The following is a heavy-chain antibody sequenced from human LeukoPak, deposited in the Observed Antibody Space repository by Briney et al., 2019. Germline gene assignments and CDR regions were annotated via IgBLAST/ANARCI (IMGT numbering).Heavy chain of an antibody. D-gene: IGHD6-13*01. V-gene: IGHV1-24*01. J-gene: IGHJ3*02. CDR1: GYTLTELS. Sequence: ASVKVSCKVSGYTLTELSMHWVRQAPGKGLEWMGGFDPEDGETIYAQKFQGRVTMTEDTSTDTAYMELSSLRSEDTAVYYCATSRLGIAAAGPANDAFDIWGQGTMVTVSS. CDR2: FDPEDGET. CDR3: ATSRLGIAAAGPANDAFDI.